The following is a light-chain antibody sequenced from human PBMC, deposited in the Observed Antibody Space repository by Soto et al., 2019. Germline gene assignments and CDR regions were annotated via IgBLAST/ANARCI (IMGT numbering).Light chain of an antibody. V-gene: IGKV1-9*01. CDR3: QQYNSTLT. CDR2: EAS. J-gene: IGKJ5*01. Sequence: DIQLTQSPSLLSASVGDRVTITCRASHDISTYLAWYQQKPGKAPNLMIYEASTLQSGVPSRFSGSGSGTEFTLTIRGLMPEDFATYHCQQYNSTLTVGQGTRLEI. CDR1: HDISTY.